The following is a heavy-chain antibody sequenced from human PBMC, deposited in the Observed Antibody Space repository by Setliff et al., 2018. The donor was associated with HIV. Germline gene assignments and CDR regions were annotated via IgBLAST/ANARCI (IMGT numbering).Heavy chain of an antibody. CDR1: GFTFTTYL. J-gene: IGHJ6*03. CDR2: VRNKARTYTT. CDR3: ARSGGIGNYHWDV. Sequence: GGSLRLSCAASGFTFTTYLMSWVRQSPGKGLEWVGRVRNKARTYTTEYAASVKGRFTNSRDDSNNSLYLPMNSLGAEDTAVYYCARSGGIGNYHWDVWGKGTTVTVSS. D-gene: IGHD3-16*01. V-gene: IGHV3-72*01.